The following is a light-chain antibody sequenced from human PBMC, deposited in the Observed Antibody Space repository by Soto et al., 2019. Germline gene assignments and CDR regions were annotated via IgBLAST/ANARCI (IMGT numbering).Light chain of an antibody. J-gene: IGKJ1*01. CDR2: GAS. CDR3: QEYGTSRT. V-gene: IGKV3-20*01. Sequence: EIVLTPSPDTLSLSPGERATLSCRASLTVSDNYLAWYQQKAGQAPRLVIYGASNRATGIPDRFSASGSGTDFTLTISRLEPEDFAVYYCQEYGTSRTFGQGTKVDIK. CDR1: LTVSDNY.